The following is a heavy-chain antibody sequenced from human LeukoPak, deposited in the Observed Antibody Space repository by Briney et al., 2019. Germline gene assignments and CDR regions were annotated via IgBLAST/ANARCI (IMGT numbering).Heavy chain of an antibody. CDR2: IYSGGST. CDR3: ARDRIVVVPAAISKTYYYYGMDV. D-gene: IGHD2-2*01. V-gene: IGHV3-53*01. J-gene: IGHJ6*02. CDR1: GFTFSSNY. Sequence: GGSLRLSCAASGFTFSSNYMNWVRQAPGKGLEWVSVIYSGGSTYYSDSVKGRFTISRDNSKDTLYLQMNSLRAEDTAVYYCARDRIVVVPAAISKTYYYYGMDVWGQGTTVTVSS.